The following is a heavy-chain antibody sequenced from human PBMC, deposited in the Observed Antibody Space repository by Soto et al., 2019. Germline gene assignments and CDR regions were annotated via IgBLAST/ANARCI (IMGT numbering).Heavy chain of an antibody. J-gene: IGHJ4*02. V-gene: IGHV4-31*11. Sequence: QVQLQASGPGLVKPSQTLSLTCAVSGRSISSVGYYWSWVRQHPGKGLEWIGSISYTGSTYYNPSLEIRLSISLDTSGNRFSLRLNSVPAADTAIYYCARPNDYWNGYGPFDSWGQGSRVSVSS. CDR1: GRSISSVGYY. D-gene: IGHD3-3*01. CDR3: ARPNDYWNGYGPFDS. CDR2: ISYTGST.